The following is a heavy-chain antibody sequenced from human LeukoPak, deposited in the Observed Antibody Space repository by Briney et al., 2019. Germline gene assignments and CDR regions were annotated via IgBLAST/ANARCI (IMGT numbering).Heavy chain of an antibody. Sequence: GSLRLSCAASGFTFSSYGMHWVRQAPGKGLEWVAVIWYDGSNKYYADSVKGRFTISRDNSKNTLYLQMNSLRAEDTAVYYCARGGFRVVVPAAIPEDWGQGTLVTVSS. CDR1: GFTFSSYG. CDR3: ARGGFRVVVPAAIPED. CDR2: IWYDGSNK. D-gene: IGHD2-2*02. V-gene: IGHV3-33*01. J-gene: IGHJ4*02.